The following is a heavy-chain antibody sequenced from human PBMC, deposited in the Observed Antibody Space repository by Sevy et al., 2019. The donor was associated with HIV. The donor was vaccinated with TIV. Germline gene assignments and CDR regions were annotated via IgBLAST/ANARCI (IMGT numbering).Heavy chain of an antibody. J-gene: IGHJ4*02. V-gene: IGHV4-39*01. CDR1: GDXIIRNYY. D-gene: IGHD3-22*01. CDR3: GRPKGKXIKSXYYX. CDR2: IYYSGSTSTGST. Sequence: SETLSLTCTVSGDXIIRNYYWGWIRQPPGKGLEWIGNIYYSGSTSTGSTSYNPTLKSRVTISVDTSKNQLSLNLRSVTAADTAVYYCGRPKGKXIKSXYYXWGQGALVTVSS.